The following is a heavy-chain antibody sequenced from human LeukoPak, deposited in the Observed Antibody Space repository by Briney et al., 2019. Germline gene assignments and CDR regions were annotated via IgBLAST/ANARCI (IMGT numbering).Heavy chain of an antibody. V-gene: IGHV1-46*01. Sequence: GASVKVPCKASGYTFTNYHMNWVRQAPGQGLEWMGIINPSGGSTTNAQKFQGRVIMTRDMSTSTVYMELSSLRSEDTAVYFCARYGHSPFFDYWGQGTLVIVSS. D-gene: IGHD4-17*01. CDR2: INPSGGST. CDR1: GYTFTNYH. J-gene: IGHJ4*02. CDR3: ARYGHSPFFDY.